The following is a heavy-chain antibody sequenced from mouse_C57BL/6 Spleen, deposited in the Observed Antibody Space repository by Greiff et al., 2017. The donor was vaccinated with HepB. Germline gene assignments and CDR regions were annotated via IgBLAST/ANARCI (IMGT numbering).Heavy chain of an antibody. CDR1: GYAFSSSW. CDR2: IYPGDGDT. D-gene: IGHD1-1*01. Sequence: QVQLKESGPELVKPGASVKISCKASGYAFSSSWMNWVKQRPGKGLEWIGRIYPGDGDTNYNGKFKGKATLTADKSSSTAYMQLSSLTSEDSAVYFCARTPYGSSSAWFAYWGQGTLVTVSA. J-gene: IGHJ3*01. CDR3: ARTPYGSSSAWFAY. V-gene: IGHV1-82*01.